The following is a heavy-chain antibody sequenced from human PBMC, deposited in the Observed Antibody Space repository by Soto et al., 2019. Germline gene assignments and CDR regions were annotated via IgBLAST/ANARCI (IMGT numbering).Heavy chain of an antibody. V-gene: IGHV3-23*01. CDR2: ISGSGGST. D-gene: IGHD1-26*01. CDR3: ASSSVGWHFGI. CDR1: GFTFSSYA. Sequence: EVQLLESGGGLVQPGGSLRLSCAASGFTFSSYAMNWVRQAPGKGLEWVSVISGSGGSTYYADAVKGRFTISRDNAKNRLYRQMFSLAAEEAAVYYCASSSVGWHFGIWGRGTMVTVSS. J-gene: IGHJ2*01.